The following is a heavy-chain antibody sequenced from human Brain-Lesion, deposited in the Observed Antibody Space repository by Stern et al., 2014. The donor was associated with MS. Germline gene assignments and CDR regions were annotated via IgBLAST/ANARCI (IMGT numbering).Heavy chain of an antibody. V-gene: IGHV4-39*02. CDR1: GGSVSSTSYA. J-gene: IGHJ5*02. D-gene: IGHD2-15*01. CDR3: AGEEDIRYCSGGSCTGNWFDP. CDR2: IYYSGDT. Sequence: QVQLVESGPGLVKPSETLSLTCTVAGGSVSSTSYAWAWIRQPPGQGLEWIGTIYYSGDTYYCPSLQSRLTISLNTSQNHFSMPLRFGTAADTAVYYCAGEEDIRYCSGGSCTGNWFDPWGQGTLVTVSS.